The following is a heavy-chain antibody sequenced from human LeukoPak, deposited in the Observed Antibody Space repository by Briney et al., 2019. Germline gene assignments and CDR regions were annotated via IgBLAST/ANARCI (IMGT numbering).Heavy chain of an antibody. Sequence: PSETLSLTCTVSGGSISSYYWSWIRQPPGKGLECIGYIYYSGSTNYNPSLKSRVTISVDTSKNQFSLKLSSVTAADTAVYYCARDSIAVAGDYYYYYMDVWGKGTTVTVSS. CDR1: GGSISSYY. V-gene: IGHV4-59*01. CDR2: IYYSGST. D-gene: IGHD6-19*01. J-gene: IGHJ6*03. CDR3: ARDSIAVAGDYYYYYMDV.